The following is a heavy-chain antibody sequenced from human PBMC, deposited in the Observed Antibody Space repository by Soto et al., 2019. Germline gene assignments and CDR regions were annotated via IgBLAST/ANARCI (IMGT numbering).Heavy chain of an antibody. J-gene: IGHJ6*02. V-gene: IGHV4-39*01. Sequence: FESLSVTYSISGGSVSSSNYYLGWIRPPPRYGLAEGGSIYYSGSTYYNPSLRSRVTISVDTSKNQFSLKLSSVTAADTAVYYCARIGVSDSSSWYTGYYYYYGMDVWGQGTTVTVSS. CDR2: IYYSGST. CDR3: ARIGVSDSSSWYTGYYYYYGMDV. D-gene: IGHD6-13*01. CDR1: GGSVSSSNYY.